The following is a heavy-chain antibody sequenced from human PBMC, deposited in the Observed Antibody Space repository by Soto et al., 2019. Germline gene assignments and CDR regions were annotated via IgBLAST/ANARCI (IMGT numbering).Heavy chain of an antibody. V-gene: IGHV3-23*01. CDR2: ISGSGGST. CDR3: AKEVSLGSTVDLGY. J-gene: IGHJ4*02. Sequence: GSLRLSCAASGFTFSIFAMSWVRQSPGKGLEWVSTISGSGGSTYYADAVKGRFSISRDNSMGTLYLQMKSLRVEDTAIYYCAKEVSLGSTVDLGYWGQGTLVTVSS. CDR1: GFTFSIFA. D-gene: IGHD7-27*01.